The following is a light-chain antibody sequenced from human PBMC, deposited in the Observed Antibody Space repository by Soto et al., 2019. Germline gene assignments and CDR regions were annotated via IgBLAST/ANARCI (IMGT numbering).Light chain of an antibody. J-gene: IGLJ1*01. CDR2: EVS. CDR1: SSDVGSYNR. CDR3: SSYTSSSTYV. Sequence: QSALTQPPSVSGSPGQSVTISCTGTSSDVGSYNRVSRYQQPPGTAPKLMIYEVSNRPSGVPDRFSGSKSGNTASLTISGLQAEDEADYYCSSYTSSSTYVFGTGTQLTVL. V-gene: IGLV2-18*02.